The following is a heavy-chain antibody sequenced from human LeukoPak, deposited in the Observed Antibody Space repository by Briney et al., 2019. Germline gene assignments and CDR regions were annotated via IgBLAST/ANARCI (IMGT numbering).Heavy chain of an antibody. CDR2: IFPSGGEI. D-gene: IGHD1-7*01. J-gene: IGHJ5*02. CDR3: ARTGYNWNYSWFDP. Sequence: PGGSLRLSCAASGFTFSTFAMIWVRQPPGKGLEWVSSIFPSGGEIHYADSVRGRYTISRDNSKSTLSLQMNSLRAEDTAVYYCARTGYNWNYSWFDPWGQGTLVTVSS. CDR1: GFTFSTFA. V-gene: IGHV3-23*01.